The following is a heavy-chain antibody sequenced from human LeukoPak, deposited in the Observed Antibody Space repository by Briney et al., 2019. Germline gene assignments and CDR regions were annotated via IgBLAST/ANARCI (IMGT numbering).Heavy chain of an antibody. CDR3: ARTTYGDS. D-gene: IGHD1-1*01. CDR1: GFTLSTYW. CDR2: IKEDGSEK. J-gene: IGHJ4*02. Sequence: GGSLRLSCAASGFTLSTYWMTWVRQAPRKGLEWVAAIKEDGSEKHYVDSMKGRLTISRDNAKNSLYLQMSSLGAEDTAVYYCARTTYGDSWGQGTLVTVSS. V-gene: IGHV3-7*02.